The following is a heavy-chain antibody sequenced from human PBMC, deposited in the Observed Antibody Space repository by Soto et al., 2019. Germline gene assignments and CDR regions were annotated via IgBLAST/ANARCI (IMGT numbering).Heavy chain of an antibody. CDR2: IIPIFGTA. V-gene: IGHV1-69*13. CDR1: GGTFSMYA. D-gene: IGHD5-12*01. J-gene: IGHJ6*02. CDR3: ASNLSGYSHVEGV. Sequence: SVKVSCKASGGTFSMYAISGVGQSGGQGREWMGGIIPIFGTANYAQKFQGRVTITADESTSTAYMELSSLRSEDTAVYYCASNLSGYSHVEGVWGQGTTVAVSS.